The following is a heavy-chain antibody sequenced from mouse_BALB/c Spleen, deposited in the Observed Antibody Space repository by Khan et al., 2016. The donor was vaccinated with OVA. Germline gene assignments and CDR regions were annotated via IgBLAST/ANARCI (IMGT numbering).Heavy chain of an antibody. CDR2: ILPGSGSR. CDR1: GYTFNSYW. Sequence: QVQLKESGAELMKPGASVKISCKATGYTFNSYWLEWVKQRPGHGLEWIGEILPGSGSRNYNEKFKGKATFTADISSKTTYMQLSSLTSEDSAVYYCARVNYGSRDYFDYWGQGTTLTVSS. J-gene: IGHJ2*01. V-gene: IGHV1-9*01. D-gene: IGHD1-1*01. CDR3: ARVNYGSRDYFDY.